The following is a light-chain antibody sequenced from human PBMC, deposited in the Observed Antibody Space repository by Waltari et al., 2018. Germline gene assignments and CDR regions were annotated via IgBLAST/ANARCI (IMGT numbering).Light chain of an antibody. CDR1: QSVSRT. CDR2: DAS. Sequence: EIVLTQSPGPLSLSPGESATLSCRASQSVSRTLAWYQQKPGQAPRLLIYDASSRATGTPDRFSGSGSGTDFSLTISRLEPEDFAVYYCQKYGSLPATFGQGTKVEIK. CDR3: QKYGSLPAT. V-gene: IGKV3-20*01. J-gene: IGKJ1*01.